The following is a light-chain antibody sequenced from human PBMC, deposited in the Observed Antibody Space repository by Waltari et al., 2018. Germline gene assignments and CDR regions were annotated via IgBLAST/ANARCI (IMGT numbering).Light chain of an antibody. CDR2: DTP. J-gene: IGKJ4*01. CDR3: QQRRNWHLT. V-gene: IGKV3-11*01. CDR1: QSLSKY. Sequence: SCRASQSLSKYLAWYQQKPGQAPRLLIYDTPNRATGIPARFSGSGFGTDFTLTISSLEPEDFAVYYCQQRRNWHLTFGGGTKVEI.